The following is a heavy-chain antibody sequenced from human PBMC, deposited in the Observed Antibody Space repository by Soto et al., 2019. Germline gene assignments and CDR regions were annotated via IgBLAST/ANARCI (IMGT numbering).Heavy chain of an antibody. CDR3: TRDIGGKGAY. CDR1: GFTFSSYW. D-gene: IGHD3-10*01. V-gene: IGHV3-74*01. Sequence: GGSLRLSXAASGFTFSSYWMHWVRQVPGKGLLWVSRIDEHGSTINYADSVKGRFTISRDNARNTLYLEMNSLRAEDTALYYCTRDIGGKGAYWGPGTLVTVSS. CDR2: IDEHGSTI. J-gene: IGHJ4*02.